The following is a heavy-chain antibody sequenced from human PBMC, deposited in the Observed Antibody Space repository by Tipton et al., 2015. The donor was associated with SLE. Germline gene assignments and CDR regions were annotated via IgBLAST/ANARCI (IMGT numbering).Heavy chain of an antibody. CDR3: ARGMVTWRGAILGVDV. V-gene: IGHV4-39*07. CDR1: GGSFSSETYL. J-gene: IGHJ6*02. D-gene: IGHD2-21*02. Sequence: TLSLTCTVSGGSFSSETYLWGWIRQPPGKGLEWIGDIYYTGSTYYNPSLKSRVTISVDPAKNQFSLKLTSVTAADTAVYYCARGMVTWRGAILGVDVWGQGTTVNVSS. CDR2: IYYTGST.